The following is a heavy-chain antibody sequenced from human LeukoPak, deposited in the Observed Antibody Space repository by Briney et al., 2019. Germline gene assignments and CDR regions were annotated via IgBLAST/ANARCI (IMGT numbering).Heavy chain of an antibody. J-gene: IGHJ6*03. CDR3: ARAAGAYYYYYMDV. D-gene: IGHD1-26*01. Sequence: PGGSLRLSCAASGFTFSSYDMHWVRQATGKGLEWVSAIGTAGDTYYPGSVKGRFTISRENAKNSLYLQMNSLRAGDTAVYYCARAAGAYYYYYMDVWGKGTTVTVSS. V-gene: IGHV3-13*01. CDR2: IGTAGDT. CDR1: GFTFSSYD.